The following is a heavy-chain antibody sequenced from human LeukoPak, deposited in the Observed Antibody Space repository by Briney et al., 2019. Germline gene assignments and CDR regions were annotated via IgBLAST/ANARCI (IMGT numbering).Heavy chain of an antibody. CDR1: GGSFSGYY. D-gene: IGHD2-2*01. CDR3: ARSLASTHPFDY. CDR2: INHSGST. V-gene: IGHV4-34*01. J-gene: IGHJ4*02. Sequence: PSETLSLTCAVYGGSFSGYYWSWIRQPPGKGLEWIGEINHSGSTNYNPSLKSRVTISVDTSKNQFSLKLSSVTAADTAVYYCARSLASTHPFDYWGQGTLVTVSS.